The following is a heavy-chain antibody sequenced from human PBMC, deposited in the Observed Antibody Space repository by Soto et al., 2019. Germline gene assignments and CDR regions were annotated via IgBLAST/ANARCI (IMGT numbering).Heavy chain of an antibody. CDR1: GGSISSYY. CDR3: ARVFHMGGWTPFDH. V-gene: IGHV4-59*01. J-gene: IGHJ5*02. CDR2: IYYSGST. Sequence: XETLSLTCTVSGGSISSYYWSWIRQPPGNGLEWIGYIYYSGSTNYNPSLKSRVTISVDTSKNQFSLKLSSVTAADTAVYYCARVFHMGGWTPFDHWGQGTLVTVSS. D-gene: IGHD6-19*01.